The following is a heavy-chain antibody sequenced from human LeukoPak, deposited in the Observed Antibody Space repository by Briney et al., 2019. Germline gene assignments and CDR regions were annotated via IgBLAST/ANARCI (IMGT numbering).Heavy chain of an antibody. V-gene: IGHV4-4*07. J-gene: IGHJ6*03. CDR1: GGSISSYY. Sequence: SETLSLTCTVSGGSISSYYWSWIRQPAGKGLEWIGRIYTSGSTNYNPSLKSRVTMSVDTSKNQFSLKLSSVTAADTAVYYCARDAVGDPTYYYYYMDVWGKGTTVTVSS. CDR3: ARDAVGDPTYYYYYMDV. D-gene: IGHD4-17*01. CDR2: IYTSGST.